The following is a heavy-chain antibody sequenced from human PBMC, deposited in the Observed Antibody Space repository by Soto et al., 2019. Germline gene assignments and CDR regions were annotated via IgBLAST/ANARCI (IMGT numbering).Heavy chain of an antibody. CDR1: GFTFSSYA. CDR3: ATRWFDP. CDR2: ISASGGTT. J-gene: IGHJ5*02. Sequence: EVQVLESGGDLVQTGGSLRLSCAVSGFTFSSYAMSWVRQAPGKGLEWVSAISASGGTTFYSDSVKGRFTISRDNSKNTLYLQMHSLRAEDTAVYYCATRWFDPWGQGNLVTVSS. V-gene: IGHV3-23*01.